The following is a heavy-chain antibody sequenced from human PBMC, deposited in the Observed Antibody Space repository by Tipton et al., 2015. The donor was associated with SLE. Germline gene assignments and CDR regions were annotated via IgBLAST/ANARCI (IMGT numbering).Heavy chain of an antibody. CDR1: GGSISSSY. V-gene: IGHV4-59*01. CDR2: IYYSGST. D-gene: IGHD3-16*01. Sequence: TLSLTCTVSGGSISSSYWGWIRQPPGKGLEWIGYIYYSGSTSYNPSLKSRVTISVDTSKNHFSLKLSSVTAADTAVYYCARLGSSDKGLMITDWYFDRWGRGTLVTVSS. J-gene: IGHJ2*01. CDR3: ARLGSSDKGLMITDWYFDR.